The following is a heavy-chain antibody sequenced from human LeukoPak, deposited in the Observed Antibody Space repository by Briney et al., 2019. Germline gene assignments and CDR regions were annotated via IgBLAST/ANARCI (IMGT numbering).Heavy chain of an antibody. J-gene: IGHJ5*02. Sequence: ASVKASSKPSGYTFTSYAMHWVRQAPGQGLKWMGWINADNGNTKYSQKFQGRVTITRDTSASTAYMELSSLRSEDTAVYYCARVALRFLEWSNWFDPWGQGTLVTVSS. D-gene: IGHD3-3*01. V-gene: IGHV1-3*01. CDR2: INADNGNT. CDR3: ARVALRFLEWSNWFDP. CDR1: GYTFTSYA.